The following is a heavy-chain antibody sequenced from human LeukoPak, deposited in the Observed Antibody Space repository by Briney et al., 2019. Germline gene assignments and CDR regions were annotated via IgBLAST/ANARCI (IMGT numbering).Heavy chain of an antibody. J-gene: IGHJ2*01. Sequence: SETLSLTCTVSGGSISSYYWSWIRQPPGKGLEWIGYIYYSGSTNYNPSLRSRVTISVDMSKNQFSLKLISVTAADTAVYYCARVSSSWYQDWYFDLWGRGTLVTVSS. CDR3: ARVSSSWYQDWYFDL. CDR2: IYYSGST. CDR1: GGSISSYY. V-gene: IGHV4-59*01. D-gene: IGHD6-13*01.